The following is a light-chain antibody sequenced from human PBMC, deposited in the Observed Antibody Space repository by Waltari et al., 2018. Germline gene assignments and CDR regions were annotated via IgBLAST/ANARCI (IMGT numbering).Light chain of an antibody. CDR1: SSNIGSNY. CDR3: AAWDDSLSGHYV. V-gene: IGLV1-47*01. CDR2: RNN. J-gene: IGLJ1*01. Sequence: QSVLTQPPSASGTPGQRVTISCSGRSSNIGSNYVSWYQQLPGTAPKLLIYRNNQRPSGVPDRFSGSKSGTSASLAISGLRSEDEADYYCAAWDDSLSGHYVFGTGTKVTVL.